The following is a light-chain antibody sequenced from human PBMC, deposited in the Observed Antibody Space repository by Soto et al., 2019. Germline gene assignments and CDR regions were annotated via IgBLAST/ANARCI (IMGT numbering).Light chain of an antibody. J-gene: IGKJ5*01. Sequence: EIVLTQSPATLSVSPWERATLSCMASQSVNSNYLAWYQQKPGQSPRLLIYGISKRATDIPDRFSGSGSGTEFTLTISSLQPEDFATYYCQQHGQWPITFGQGTRLEIK. CDR3: QQHGQWPIT. V-gene: IGKV3-20*01. CDR1: QSVNSNY. CDR2: GIS.